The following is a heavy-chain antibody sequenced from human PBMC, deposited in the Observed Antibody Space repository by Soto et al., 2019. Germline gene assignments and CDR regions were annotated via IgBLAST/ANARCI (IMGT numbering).Heavy chain of an antibody. D-gene: IGHD3-22*01. J-gene: IGHJ4*02. CDR2: ISGSGGST. CDR3: AKISSYYDGPH. CDR1: GFTFSSYA. V-gene: IGHV3-23*01. Sequence: GGSLRLSCAASGFTFSSYAMSWVRQAPGKGLEWVSAISGSGGSTYYADSVKGRFTVSRDNSKNTLYLQMNSLRAEDTAVYYCAKISSYYDGPHWGQGTLVTVSS.